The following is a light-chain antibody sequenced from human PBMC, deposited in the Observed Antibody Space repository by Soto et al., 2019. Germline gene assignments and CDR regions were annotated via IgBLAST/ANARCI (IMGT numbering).Light chain of an antibody. Sequence: DIQMTQSPSTLSASVGDRVTITCRASQSISSWLAWYQQKPGKAPKLLIYDASRLAGGVPSRFSGSESGTEFTLTISSLQPGDFATYYCQQYNAYSTFGQGTKV. CDR2: DAS. CDR3: QQYNAYST. J-gene: IGKJ1*01. V-gene: IGKV1-5*01. CDR1: QSISSW.